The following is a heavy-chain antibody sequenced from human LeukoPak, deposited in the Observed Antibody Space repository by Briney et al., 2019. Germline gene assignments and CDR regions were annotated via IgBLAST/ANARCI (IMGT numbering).Heavy chain of an antibody. V-gene: IGHV4-30-4*08. CDR2: IYYSGST. Sequence: PSQTLSLTCTVSGGSISSGDYYWSWIRQTPGKGLEGIGYIYYSGSTYYNPSIKSRVTISVNTSKNQFSLKLSSVTAADTAVYYCARGLAPTDWYFDLWGRGTLVTVSS. CDR1: GGSISSGDYY. CDR3: ARGLAPTDWYFDL. D-gene: IGHD2-15*01. J-gene: IGHJ2*01.